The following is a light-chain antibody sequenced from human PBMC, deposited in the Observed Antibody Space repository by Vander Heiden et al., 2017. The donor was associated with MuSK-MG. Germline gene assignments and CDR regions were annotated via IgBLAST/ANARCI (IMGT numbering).Light chain of an antibody. CDR3: QVWDTSSNRVI. CDR1: NIGSKN. Sequence: SSVLTQPPSMSVAPRQTARVTCVGDNIGSKNVQWYQQKPGQAPILLIYDDKKWPSGIPDRFSGSNSGNTATLTISAVEAADEADYFCQVWDTSSNRVIFGGGTKLTV. CDR2: DDK. J-gene: IGLJ2*01. V-gene: IGLV3-21*02.